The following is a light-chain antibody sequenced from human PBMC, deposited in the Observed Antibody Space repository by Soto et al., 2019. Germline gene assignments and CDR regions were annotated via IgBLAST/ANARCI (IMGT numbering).Light chain of an antibody. CDR2: DVS. Sequence: QSALTQPASVSRTPGQSISISCTRTSSDVGAYKYVSWYQQHPGKAPKLMIYDVSYRPSGVSYRFSGSKSGNTASLTISGLQAEDEADYYCSSYTSSSIYVFGTGTKVTVL. J-gene: IGLJ1*01. CDR3: SSYTSSSIYV. V-gene: IGLV2-14*03. CDR1: SSDVGAYKY.